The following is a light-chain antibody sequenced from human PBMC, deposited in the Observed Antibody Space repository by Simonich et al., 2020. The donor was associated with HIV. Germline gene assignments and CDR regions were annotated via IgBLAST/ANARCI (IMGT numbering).Light chain of an antibody. CDR1: SSDVGSYNL. Sequence: QSALTQPASVSGSPGQSITIPCTGTSSDVGSYNLVSWYQQHTGKAPKVMIYEGSERPSGVSNRFSGSKSGNTASLTISGLQAEDEADYYCSSYTSSSIVVFGGGTKLTVL. CDR2: EGS. V-gene: IGLV2-14*02. J-gene: IGLJ2*01. CDR3: SSYTSSSIVV.